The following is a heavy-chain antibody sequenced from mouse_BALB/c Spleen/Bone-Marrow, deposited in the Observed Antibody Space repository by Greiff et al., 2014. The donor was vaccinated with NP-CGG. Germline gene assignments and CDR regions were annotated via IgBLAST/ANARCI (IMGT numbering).Heavy chain of an antibody. J-gene: IGHJ4*01. CDR3: ARSEGRYYFAMNY. V-gene: IGHV1-18*01. CDR1: GYTFTEYT. Sequence: DVQLVESGPELVKPGTSVKISCKTSGYTFTEYTMHRVKQSHGKSLEWIGGINPNNGGTSYNQKFKGKATLTVDKSSSTAYMELRSLTSKDSAVYYCARSEGRYYFAMNYWGQGTSVTVSS. CDR2: INPNNGGT.